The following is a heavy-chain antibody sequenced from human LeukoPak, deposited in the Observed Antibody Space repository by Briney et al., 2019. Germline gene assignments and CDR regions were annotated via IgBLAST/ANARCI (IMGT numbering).Heavy chain of an antibody. D-gene: IGHD2-8*01. Sequence: GGSLRLSCAASGFTFSSSWMHCVRQAPGKGLVWVSRINGDGSVTTYADSVKGRFTISRDNAKSTLYLQLNSLTAEDTAVYYCARGVNGNSDYWGQGALVTVSS. CDR2: INGDGSVT. V-gene: IGHV3-74*01. CDR3: ARGVNGNSDY. CDR1: GFTFSSSW. J-gene: IGHJ4*02.